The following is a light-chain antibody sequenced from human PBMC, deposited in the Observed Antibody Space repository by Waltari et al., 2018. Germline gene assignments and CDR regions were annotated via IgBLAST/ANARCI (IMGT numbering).Light chain of an antibody. CDR1: QSVSSY. Sequence: EIVLTQSPATLSLSPGERATLSCRDSQSVSSYLAWYQQKPGQAPRLLIYDASNRATGIPARFSGSGSGTDFTLTISSLEPEDFAVYYCQQRSNWPTWTFGQGTKVEIK. J-gene: IGKJ1*01. CDR3: QQRSNWPTWT. V-gene: IGKV3-11*01. CDR2: DAS.